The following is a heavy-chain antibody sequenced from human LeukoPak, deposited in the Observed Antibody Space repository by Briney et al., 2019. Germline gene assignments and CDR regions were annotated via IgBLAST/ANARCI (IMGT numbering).Heavy chain of an antibody. D-gene: IGHD6-6*01. CDR1: GGSISSYY. Sequence: PSETLSLTCTVSGGSISSYYWSWIRQPPGKGLEWIGNIYYSGSTNYNPSLKSRVTISVETSKNQFSLKLSSVTAADTAVYYCARRTDSGSWYFDLWGRGTLVTVSS. CDR2: IYYSGST. CDR3: ARRTDSGSWYFDL. J-gene: IGHJ2*01. V-gene: IGHV4-59*01.